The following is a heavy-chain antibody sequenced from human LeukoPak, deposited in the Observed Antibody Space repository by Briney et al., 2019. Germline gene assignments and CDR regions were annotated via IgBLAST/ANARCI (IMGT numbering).Heavy chain of an antibody. D-gene: IGHD6-19*01. CDR3: PRQSYASGWNPFDY. CDR2: ISGGGITT. J-gene: IGHJ4*02. Sequence: GGSLRPSCAASGFTFSSFAMSWVRQAPGKGLEWVSTISGGGITTYYADSAKGRFTISRDNSKNTLYLQMNSLTAEDTAVYYCPRQSYASGWNPFDYWGQGILVNVSS. V-gene: IGHV3-23*01. CDR1: GFTFSSFA.